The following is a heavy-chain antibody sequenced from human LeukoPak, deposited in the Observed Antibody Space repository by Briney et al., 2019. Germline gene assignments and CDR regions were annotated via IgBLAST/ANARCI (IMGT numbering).Heavy chain of an antibody. Sequence: GGSLRFSCAASGFTFSSYAMSWVRQAPGKGLEWVSAISGSGGSTYYADSVKGRFTISRDNSKNTLYLQMNSLRAEDTAVYYCAKDFLIAVAGTIDYWGQGTLVTVSS. CDR2: ISGSGGST. CDR1: GFTFSSYA. V-gene: IGHV3-23*01. CDR3: AKDFLIAVAGTIDY. J-gene: IGHJ4*02. D-gene: IGHD6-19*01.